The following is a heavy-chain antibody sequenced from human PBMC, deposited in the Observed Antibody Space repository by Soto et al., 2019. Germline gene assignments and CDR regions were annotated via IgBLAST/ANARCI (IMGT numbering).Heavy chain of an antibody. D-gene: IGHD2-21*02. CDR2: MNPNSENT. CDR1: GYTFTSYD. CDR3: ARDPFCGGDCYSGQHFYYGLDV. J-gene: IGHJ6*02. V-gene: IGHV1-8*01. Sequence: ASVKVSCKASGYTFTSYDINWVRQATGQGLEWMGWMNPNSENTGYAQKFQGRVTMTSNTSIGTAYMELSSLRSDDTAIYYCARDPFCGGDCYSGQHFYYGLDVWGQGTTVTVS.